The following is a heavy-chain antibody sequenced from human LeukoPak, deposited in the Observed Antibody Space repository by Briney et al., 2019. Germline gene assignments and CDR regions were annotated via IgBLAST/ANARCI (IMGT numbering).Heavy chain of an antibody. V-gene: IGHV4-59*12. D-gene: IGHD4-17*01. CDR3: VRDGWSPTVMQSYYYYMDV. Sequence: SETLSLTCTVSGGSIRTYYWSWVRQPPGKGLEWIGYVSDSGSTNYNPSLKSRVTISVDTSNNRFSLHLNSVTPEDTAVYYCVRDGWSPTVMQSYYYYMDVWGQGTLVTVSS. CDR2: VSDSGST. J-gene: IGHJ6*03. CDR1: GGSIRTYY.